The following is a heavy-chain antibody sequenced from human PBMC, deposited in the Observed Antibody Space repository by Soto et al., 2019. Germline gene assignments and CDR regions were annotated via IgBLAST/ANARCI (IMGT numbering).Heavy chain of an antibody. Sequence: PGGSLRLSCAASGFTFSSYGMHWVRQAPGKGLEWVAVIWYDGSNKYYADSVKGRFTISRDNSKNTLYLQMNSLRAEDMAVYYCARELTRRDYGDYLYSNLTFDDAFDIWGQGTMVTVSS. CDR1: GFTFSSYG. J-gene: IGHJ3*02. CDR3: ARELTRRDYGDYLYSNLTFDDAFDI. V-gene: IGHV3-33*01. D-gene: IGHD4-17*01. CDR2: IWYDGSNK.